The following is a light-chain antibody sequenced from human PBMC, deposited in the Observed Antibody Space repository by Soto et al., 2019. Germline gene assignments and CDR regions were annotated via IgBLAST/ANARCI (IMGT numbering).Light chain of an antibody. Sequence: DIQMTQSPSLVSASVGDRVTITCRASQGVRTYLAWYQQKPGTAPRLLIYGASTLQSGVPSRFSGGGSGTDFTLTIGSLQPEDSATYYCQQADNFPLTFGGGTKVEIK. CDR1: QGVRTY. CDR3: QQADNFPLT. V-gene: IGKV1-12*01. J-gene: IGKJ4*01. CDR2: GAS.